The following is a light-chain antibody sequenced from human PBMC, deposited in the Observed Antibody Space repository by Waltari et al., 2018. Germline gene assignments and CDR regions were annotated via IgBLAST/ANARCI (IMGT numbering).Light chain of an antibody. CDR1: QSVLYGPNNRNY. V-gene: IGKV4-1*01. CDR3: QQYYGTPWT. J-gene: IGKJ1*01. CDR2: WAS. Sequence: DIVMTQSPASLVVSLGERATIHCKSSQSVLYGPNNRNYLAWFQQKAGQPPKLLTYWASTRESGVPERFSGSGSGTDFTLTISSLQAEDVAIYYCQQYYGTPWTVGQWTKVEIK.